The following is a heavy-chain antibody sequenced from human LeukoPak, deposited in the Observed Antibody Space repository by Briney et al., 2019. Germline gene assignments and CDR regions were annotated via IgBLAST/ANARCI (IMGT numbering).Heavy chain of an antibody. Sequence: GGSLRLSCAASGFTFSSYWVHWVRQAPGKGLEWVSGINWNGGSTGYADSVKGRFTISRDNAKNSLYLQMNSLRAEDTALYYCARDRWENWNYFDYWGQGTLVTVSS. CDR1: GFTFSSYW. CDR3: ARDRWENWNYFDY. V-gene: IGHV3-20*04. CDR2: INWNGGST. D-gene: IGHD1-1*01. J-gene: IGHJ4*02.